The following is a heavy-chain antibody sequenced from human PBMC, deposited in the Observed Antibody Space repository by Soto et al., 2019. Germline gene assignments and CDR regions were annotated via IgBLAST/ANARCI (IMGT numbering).Heavy chain of an antibody. CDR1: DCSISIGGYY. D-gene: IGHD6-6*01. CDR2: IYYSGST. V-gene: IGHV4-31*03. CDR3: ARDSSSPHYYFHY. J-gene: IGHJ4*02. Sequence: SESLSLTCTVSDCSISIGGYYWSWIRQHPGKGMEWIGYIYYSGSTYYNPALKSRVTISVDTSKNQFSLKLSSVTAADTAVYYCARDSSSPHYYFHYWGQGTLVTVSS.